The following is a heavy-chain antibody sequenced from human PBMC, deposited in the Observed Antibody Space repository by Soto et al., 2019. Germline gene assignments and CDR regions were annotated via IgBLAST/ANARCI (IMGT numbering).Heavy chain of an antibody. CDR1: GYTFTNYG. D-gene: IGHD4-17*01. Sequence: GASVKVSCKASGYTFTNYGFTWVRQAPGQGLEWMGWISTYNGNTKYAQKVQGRLTMTTDTSTSTANMELTSLRSDDTAVYYCARTTVTASHYHQDFWGKGSSVTVSS. CDR3: ARTTVTASHYHQDF. V-gene: IGHV1-18*01. J-gene: IGHJ6*04. CDR2: ISTYNGNT.